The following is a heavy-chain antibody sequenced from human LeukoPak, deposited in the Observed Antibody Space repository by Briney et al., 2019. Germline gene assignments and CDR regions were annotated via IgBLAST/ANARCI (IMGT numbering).Heavy chain of an antibody. CDR1: GGSISSGDYY. J-gene: IGHJ5*02. Sequence: SETLSLTCTVSGGSISSGDYYWSWIRQPPGKGLEWIGYIYYSGSTYYNPSLKSRVTISVDTSKNQFSLKLSSVTAADTAMYYCARGRSDFWSGYFNWFDPWGQGTLVTVSS. V-gene: IGHV4-30-4*01. D-gene: IGHD3-3*01. CDR2: IYYSGST. CDR3: ARGRSDFWSGYFNWFDP.